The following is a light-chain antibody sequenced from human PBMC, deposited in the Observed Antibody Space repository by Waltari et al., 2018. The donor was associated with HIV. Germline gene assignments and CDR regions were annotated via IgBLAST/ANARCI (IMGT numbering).Light chain of an antibody. J-gene: IGKJ2*01. CDR2: LGS. V-gene: IGKV2-28*01. Sequence: DIVMTQSPLSLPVTPGEPASISCRSSQSLLHSNGYNYLDWYLQKPGQSPQILIYLGSTRASGVPDRFSGSGSGTDFTLKISRVEAEDVGVYYCMQALQTPPGMYTFGQGTKLEIK. CDR3: MQALQTPPGMYT. CDR1: QSLLHSNGYNY.